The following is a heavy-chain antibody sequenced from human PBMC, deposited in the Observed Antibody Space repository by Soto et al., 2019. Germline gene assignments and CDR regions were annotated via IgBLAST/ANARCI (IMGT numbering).Heavy chain of an antibody. J-gene: IGHJ3*02. CDR2: IYYSGSP. V-gene: IGHV4-59*01. Sequence: QVQLQESGPGLVKPSETLSLTCTVSGGSISSYYWSWIRQPPGKGLEWIGYIYYSGSPNYNPSLKSQVTISIDTSKNQFSLKLSSVTAADTAVYYCARRWGSAFDIWGQGTMVTVSS. D-gene: IGHD3-16*01. CDR3: ARRWGSAFDI. CDR1: GGSISSYY.